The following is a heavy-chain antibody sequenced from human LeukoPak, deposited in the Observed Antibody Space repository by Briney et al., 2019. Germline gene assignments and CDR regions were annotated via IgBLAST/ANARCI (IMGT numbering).Heavy chain of an antibody. V-gene: IGHV4-34*01. Sequence: SETLSLTCAVYGGSFSGYYWSWIRQPPGKGLEWIGEINHSGSTNYNPSLKSRVTISVDTSKNQFSLKLSSVTAEDTAVYYCARGRIVGASPYGYWGQGTLVTVSS. CDR2: INHSGST. CDR3: ARGRIVGASPYGY. J-gene: IGHJ4*02. D-gene: IGHD1-26*01. CDR1: GGSFSGYY.